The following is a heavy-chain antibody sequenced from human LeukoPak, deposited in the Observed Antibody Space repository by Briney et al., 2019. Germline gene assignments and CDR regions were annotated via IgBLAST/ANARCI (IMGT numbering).Heavy chain of an antibody. D-gene: IGHD3-16*01. V-gene: IGHV6-1*01. Sequence: SQTPSLTCAISGDSVSSNSAVCNWIRQSPSRGLEWLGRTYYRSKWYNDYAVSVKSRITINPDTSMNQFSLQLNSVTPEDTAVYYCARSYNWFDPWGQGTLVTVSS. CDR1: GDSVSSNSAV. CDR2: TYYRSKWYN. CDR3: ARSYNWFDP. J-gene: IGHJ5*02.